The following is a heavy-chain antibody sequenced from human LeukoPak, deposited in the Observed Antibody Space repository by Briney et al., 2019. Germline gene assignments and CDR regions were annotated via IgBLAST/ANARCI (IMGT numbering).Heavy chain of an antibody. J-gene: IGHJ6*02. CDR2: IKHSGST. V-gene: IGHV4-34*01. CDR3: ARGRAVAGPSRIKYYYYGMDV. Sequence: SETLSLTCAVYGGSFSGYYWSWIRQPPGKGLEWIGEIKHSGSTNYNPSLKSRVTISVDTSKSQFSLKLSSVTAADTAVYYCARGRAVAGPSRIKYYYYGMDVWGQGTTVTVSS. D-gene: IGHD6-19*01. CDR1: GGSFSGYY.